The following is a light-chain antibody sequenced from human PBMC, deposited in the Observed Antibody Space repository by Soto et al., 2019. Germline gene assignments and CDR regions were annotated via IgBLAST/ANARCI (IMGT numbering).Light chain of an antibody. Sequence: QSALTQPASVSGSPGQSITISCTGTNSDVGSYNYVSWYQQHPGKASKLMIYDVSNRPSGVSNRFSGSKSGNTASLTISGLQADDEADFYCSSYTSNNTLVFGTGTKVTVL. V-gene: IGLV2-14*01. J-gene: IGLJ1*01. CDR1: NSDVGSYNY. CDR3: SSYTSNNTLV. CDR2: DVS.